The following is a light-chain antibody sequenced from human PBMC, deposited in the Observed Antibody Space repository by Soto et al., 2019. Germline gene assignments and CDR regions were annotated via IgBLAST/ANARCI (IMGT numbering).Light chain of an antibody. Sequence: DIQMTQSPSSVSASVGDRVSITCRASQGFSSWLAWYQQKPGKVPKLLIFAASTLQSGVPSRFSGSGSGTDFTLTINSLQHEDVETYSCQYSNIAPFTLGPGTKVDIK. V-gene: IGKV1-27*01. CDR1: QGFSSW. CDR3: QYSNIAPFT. CDR2: AAS. J-gene: IGKJ3*01.